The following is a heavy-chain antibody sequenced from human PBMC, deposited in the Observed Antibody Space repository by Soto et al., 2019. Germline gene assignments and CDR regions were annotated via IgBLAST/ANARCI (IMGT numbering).Heavy chain of an antibody. Sequence: ASVKVSCKASGYTFTSYYMHWVRQAPGQGLEWMGITNPSGGSTSYAQKFQGRVTMTRDTSTSTVYMELSSLRSEDTAVYYCARDRADYVWGSYRYPLNWGQGTLVTVSS. V-gene: IGHV1-46*01. CDR1: GYTFTSYY. D-gene: IGHD3-16*02. CDR2: TNPSGGST. CDR3: ARDRADYVWGSYRYPLN. J-gene: IGHJ4*02.